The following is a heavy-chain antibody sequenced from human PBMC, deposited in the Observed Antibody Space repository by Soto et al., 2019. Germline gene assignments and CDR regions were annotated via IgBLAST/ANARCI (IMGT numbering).Heavy chain of an antibody. CDR2: IYHSGST. J-gene: IGHJ5*02. D-gene: IGHD3-10*01. CDR3: ARDAGSGSYYNSYNWFDP. V-gene: IGHV4-30-2*01. CDR1: GGSISSGGYS. Sequence: QLQLQESGSGLVKPSQTLSLTCAVSGGSISSGGYSWSWIRQPPGKGLEWIGYIYHSGSTYYNPSLKSRVTISVDRSKIQFSLKLGSVTAADTAVYYCARDAGSGSYYNSYNWFDPWGQGTLVNVSS.